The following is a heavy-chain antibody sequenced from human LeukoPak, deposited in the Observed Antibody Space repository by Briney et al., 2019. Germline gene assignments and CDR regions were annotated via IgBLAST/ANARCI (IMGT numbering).Heavy chain of an antibody. CDR1: VDSITSYY. CDR3: ARRSYYYYGMDV. V-gene: IGHV4-59*08. D-gene: IGHD6-6*01. Sequence: PSETLSLTCTVSVDSITSYYWSCIRQPPGKGLECIGYIHYSGSTNYNPPLKSRVTISVETSKNQFSLKLSSVTAADTDVYYCARRSYYYYGMDVWGQGTTVTVSS. CDR2: IHYSGST. J-gene: IGHJ6*02.